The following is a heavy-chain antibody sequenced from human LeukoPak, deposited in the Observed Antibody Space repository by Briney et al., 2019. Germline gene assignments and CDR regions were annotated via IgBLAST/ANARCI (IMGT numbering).Heavy chain of an antibody. V-gene: IGHV3-30*02. Sequence: GGSLRLSCAASGFTFSSYGMHWVRQAPGKGLEWVAFIRYDGSNEYYADSVKGRFTISRDNSKNTLYLQMNSLRAEDTAVYYCAKSVAPYCSGGSCFDAFDIWGQGTMVTVSS. CDR3: AKSVAPYCSGGSCFDAFDI. CDR1: GFTFSSYG. CDR2: IRYDGSNE. J-gene: IGHJ3*02. D-gene: IGHD2-15*01.